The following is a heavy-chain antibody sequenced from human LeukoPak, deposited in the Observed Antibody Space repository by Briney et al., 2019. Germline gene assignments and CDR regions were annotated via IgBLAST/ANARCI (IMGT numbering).Heavy chain of an antibody. CDR1: GFTFSSYA. J-gene: IGHJ4*02. D-gene: IGHD6-13*01. CDR2: ISGSGGST. Sequence: GGSLRLSCAASGFTFSSYAMSWVRQAPGKGLEWVSAISGSGGSTYYADSVKGRFTISRDNSKNTLYLQMNSLRAEDTAVYYCATIGDSSSWYPHWGQGTLVAVSS. CDR3: ATIGDSSSWYPH. V-gene: IGHV3-23*01.